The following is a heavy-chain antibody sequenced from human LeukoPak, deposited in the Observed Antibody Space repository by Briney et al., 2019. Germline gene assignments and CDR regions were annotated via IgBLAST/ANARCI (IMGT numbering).Heavy chain of an antibody. CDR2: ISYDGSKK. CDR1: GFTFSSYA. Sequence: GGSLRLSCAASGFTFSSYAMHWVRQAPGKGLEWVAVISYDGSKKYYADAVKGRFTISRDNSKNTLYLQMNSLRAEDTAVYYCARGRFYGILDYWGQGTLVTVSS. CDR3: ARGRFYGILDY. V-gene: IGHV3-30*14. D-gene: IGHD4-17*01. J-gene: IGHJ4*02.